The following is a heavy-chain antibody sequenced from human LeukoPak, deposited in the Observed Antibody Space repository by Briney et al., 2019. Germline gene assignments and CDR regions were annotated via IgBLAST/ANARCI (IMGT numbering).Heavy chain of an antibody. CDR2: IKSKGNSHAT. CDR3: ARQSGAAIPFVY. V-gene: IGHV3-73*01. D-gene: IGHD2-2*02. Sequence: GGSLRLSCAASGFTFSNAWMTWVRQASGKGLEWLGHIKSKGNSHATAYAASLKGRFTISRDDSKNTAYLQTNNLETEDTAMYYCARQSGAAIPFVYWGQGTLVTVSS. CDR1: GFTFSNAW. J-gene: IGHJ4*02.